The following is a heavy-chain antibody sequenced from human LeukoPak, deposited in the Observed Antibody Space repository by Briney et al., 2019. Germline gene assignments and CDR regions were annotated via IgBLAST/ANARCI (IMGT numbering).Heavy chain of an antibody. J-gene: IGHJ4*02. CDR1: GGSISSSSYY. CDR3: ARGVVAATVLPFDY. V-gene: IGHV4-39*07. D-gene: IGHD2-15*01. CDR2: IYYSGST. Sequence: SETLSLTCTVSGGSISSSSYYWGWIRQPPGKGLEWIGSIYYSGSTYYNPSLKSRVTISVDTSKNQFSLKLSSVTAADTAVYYCARGVVAATVLPFDYWGQGTLVTVSS.